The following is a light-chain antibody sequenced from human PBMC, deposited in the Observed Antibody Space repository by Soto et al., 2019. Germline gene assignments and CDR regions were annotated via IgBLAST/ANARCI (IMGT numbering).Light chain of an antibody. CDR3: QQYNTYPLT. Sequence: DIQMTQSPSTLSASVGDRVTITCRASQSISTWLAWYQQKPGKAPKLLIYKASSLESGVPSRFSGSGSGTEFTLTINSLQPDDFATYYCQQYNTYPLTVGGGTTVEIK. CDR1: QSISTW. V-gene: IGKV1-5*03. J-gene: IGKJ4*01. CDR2: KAS.